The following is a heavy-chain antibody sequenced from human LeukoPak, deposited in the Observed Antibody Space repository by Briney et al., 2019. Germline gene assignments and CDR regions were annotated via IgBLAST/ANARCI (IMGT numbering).Heavy chain of an antibody. CDR1: GFTFNTYA. J-gene: IGHJ4*02. Sequence: GSLRLSCAASGFTFNTYAMHWVRQAPGKGLEWVAVISFDGSNKYYADSVKGRFTISRDNSKNTMYMKVNSLRAEDTAVYYCARESGYSYGRFDYWGQGTLVTVSS. CDR2: ISFDGSNK. D-gene: IGHD5-18*01. CDR3: ARESGYSYGRFDY. V-gene: IGHV3-30*04.